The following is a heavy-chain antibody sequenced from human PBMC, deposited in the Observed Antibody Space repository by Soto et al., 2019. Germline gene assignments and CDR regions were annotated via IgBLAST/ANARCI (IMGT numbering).Heavy chain of an antibody. Sequence: SGTLSLTCTVSGGSMSSYYWTWIRQPAGKGLEWIGRFYSSGGTHYNPSLKSRVTISLDTSRNQFSLRLLSVTDADTAVSFCARGQRFSDWFDPWGQGTLVTVSS. V-gene: IGHV4-4*07. CDR2: FYSSGGT. J-gene: IGHJ5*02. CDR3: ARGQRFSDWFDP. CDR1: GGSMSSYY. D-gene: IGHD3-3*01.